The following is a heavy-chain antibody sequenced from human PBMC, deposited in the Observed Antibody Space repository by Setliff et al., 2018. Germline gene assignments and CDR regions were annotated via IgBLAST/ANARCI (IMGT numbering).Heavy chain of an antibody. V-gene: IGHV4-39*01. CDR2: IFYSGRT. Sequence: SETLSLTCSVSDGSMTSGSYYWGWIRQPPGKGLEWIGSIFYSGRTFYNPSLKSRVTISVDTSKNQFSLTLSSVTAADTAVYYCARLPNYVWGSPVDYWGQGTLVTVSS. J-gene: IGHJ4*02. D-gene: IGHD3-16*01. CDR3: ARLPNYVWGSPVDY. CDR1: DGSMTSGSYY.